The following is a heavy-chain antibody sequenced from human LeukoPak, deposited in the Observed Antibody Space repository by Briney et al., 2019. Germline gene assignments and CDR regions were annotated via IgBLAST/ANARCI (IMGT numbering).Heavy chain of an antibody. CDR3: ARDVRATGWHTFDY. V-gene: IGHV6-1*01. J-gene: IGHJ4*02. Sequence: SQTLSLTCAISGDSVSRNNGAWNWIRQSPSRCLGWLGRTYYRSKWYNDYAGSFISRITISPDTSKNQFSLQLDSVTPEDTAVYYCARDVRATGWHTFDYWGQGTLVTVSS. D-gene: IGHD3-9*01. CDR1: GDSVSRNNGA. CDR2: TYYRSKWYN.